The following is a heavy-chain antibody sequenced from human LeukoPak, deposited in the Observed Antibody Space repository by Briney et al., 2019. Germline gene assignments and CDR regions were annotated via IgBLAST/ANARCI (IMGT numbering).Heavy chain of an antibody. CDR1: GFTFSSYG. Sequence: GGSLRLSCAASGFTFSSYGMHWVRQAPGKGLEWVAVIWYDGRNKYYADSVKGRFTISRDNSKNTLYLQMNSLRAEDTAVYYCAKEDSSSSVDYWGQGTLVTVSS. V-gene: IGHV3-30*02. CDR3: AKEDSSSSVDY. J-gene: IGHJ4*02. CDR2: IWYDGRNK. D-gene: IGHD6-6*01.